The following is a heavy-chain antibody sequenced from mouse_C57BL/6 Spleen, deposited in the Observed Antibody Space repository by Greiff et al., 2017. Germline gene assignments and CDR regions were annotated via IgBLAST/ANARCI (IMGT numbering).Heavy chain of an antibody. J-gene: IGHJ2*01. CDR2: INPGSGGT. Sequence: VKLMESGAELVRPGTSVKVSCKASGYAFTNYLIEWVKQRPGQGLEWIGVINPGSGGTNYNEKFKGKATLTADKSSSTAYMQLSSLTSEDSAVYFCARGAGTGGYYFDYWGQGTTLTVSS. CDR1: GYAFTNYL. D-gene: IGHD4-1*01. V-gene: IGHV1-54*01. CDR3: ARGAGTGGYYFDY.